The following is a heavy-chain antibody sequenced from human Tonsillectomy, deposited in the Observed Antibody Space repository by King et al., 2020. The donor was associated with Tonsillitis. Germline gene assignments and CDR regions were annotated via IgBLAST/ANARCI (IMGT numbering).Heavy chain of an antibody. D-gene: IGHD2-21*01. Sequence: QLQLQESGPGLVKPSETLSLTCTVSGDSVSSGAHYWNWMRQPPGKGLEWIGYVYYSGRTDYNPSLRGRATISLDNSKNQFSLKLYSATAADTAVYYCARDPELLPYWYLDLWGRGTLVTVSS. CDR2: VYYSGRT. J-gene: IGHJ2*01. CDR1: GDSVSSGAHY. CDR3: ARDPELLPYWYLDL. V-gene: IGHV4-61*08.